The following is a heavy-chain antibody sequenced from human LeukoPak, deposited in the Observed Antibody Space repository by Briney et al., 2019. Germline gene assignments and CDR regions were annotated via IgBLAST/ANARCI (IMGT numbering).Heavy chain of an antibody. CDR2: ISGSGGST. CDR1: GFTFSSYA. Sequence: PGGSLRLSCAASGFTFSSYAMSWVRQAPGKGLEWVSAISGSGGSTYYADSVKGRFTISRDNSKNTLYLQMNSLRAEDTAVYYCAKAVDSSGYYFPYYFDYWGQGTLVTVSS. V-gene: IGHV3-23*01. CDR3: AKAVDSSGYYFPYYFDY. D-gene: IGHD3-22*01. J-gene: IGHJ4*02.